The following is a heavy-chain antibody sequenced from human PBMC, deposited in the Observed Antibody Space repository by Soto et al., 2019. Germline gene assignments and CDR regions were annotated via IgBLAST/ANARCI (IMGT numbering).Heavy chain of an antibody. D-gene: IGHD3-3*01. J-gene: IGHJ6*03. Sequence: PGGSLRLSCAASGFTFSSYAMSWVRQAPGKGLEWVSGISGSGGSTYYADSVKGRFTISRDNSKNTLYLQMNSLRAEDTAVYYCAKDPTSHYDFWSGYGTTDNYMDVWGKGTTVTVSS. CDR2: ISGSGGST. V-gene: IGHV3-23*01. CDR3: AKDPTSHYDFWSGYGTTDNYMDV. CDR1: GFTFSSYA.